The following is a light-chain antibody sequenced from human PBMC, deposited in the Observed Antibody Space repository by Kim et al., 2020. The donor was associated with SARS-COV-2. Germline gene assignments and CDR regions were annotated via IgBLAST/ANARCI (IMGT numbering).Light chain of an antibody. Sequence: ASVGDRVTITCRASRGISSWLAWYQQRPGKAPKHLIYTASSLQSGVPSRVSGSGSGTDFTLTISSLQYEDFATYYCQQTGSFPWTFGRGTKVDIK. CDR2: TAS. CDR1: RGISSW. CDR3: QQTGSFPWT. V-gene: IGKV1-12*01. J-gene: IGKJ1*01.